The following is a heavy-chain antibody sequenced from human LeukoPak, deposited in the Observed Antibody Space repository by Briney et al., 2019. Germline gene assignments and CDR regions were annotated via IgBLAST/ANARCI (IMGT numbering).Heavy chain of an antibody. CDR2: IYYSGST. CDR3: ARTAVAGTISFDS. D-gene: IGHD6-19*01. Sequence: SETLSLTCTVSGGSISSYYWSWIRQPPGKGLEWIGYIYYSGSTNYNPSLKSRVTISVDTSKNQFSLKLSSVTAADTAVYYFARTAVAGTISFDSGGQGPLVTVS. V-gene: IGHV4-59*01. CDR1: GGSISSYY. J-gene: IGHJ4*02.